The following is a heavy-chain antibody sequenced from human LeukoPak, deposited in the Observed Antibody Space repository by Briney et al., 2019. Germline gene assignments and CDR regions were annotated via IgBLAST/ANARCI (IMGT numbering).Heavy chain of an antibody. CDR2: ISAYNGNT. CDR3: ARTRTSIDGLDY. V-gene: IGHV1-18*01. Sequence: ASVKVSCKASGYTFTSYGLSWVRQAPGQGLEWMGWISAYNGNTNYAQKLQGRVTVTTDTSTSTAYMELRSLRSDDTAVYYCARTRTSIDGLDYWGRGTLVTVSS. J-gene: IGHJ4*02. D-gene: IGHD2-15*01. CDR1: GYTFTSYG.